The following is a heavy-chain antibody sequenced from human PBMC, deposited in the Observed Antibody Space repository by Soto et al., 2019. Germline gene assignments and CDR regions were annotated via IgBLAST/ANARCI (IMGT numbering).Heavy chain of an antibody. CDR3: ARDPSYFDF. Sequence: GGSMRLSSAASGFTFSSYSMNWVRQAPGKGLEWVSSISSTSSYIYYADSVRGRFTISRDNAKNSLYLQLNSLRAEDTAVYYCARDPSYFDFWGQGTLVTVSS. CDR2: ISSTSSYI. CDR1: GFTFSSYS. V-gene: IGHV3-21*01. J-gene: IGHJ4*02.